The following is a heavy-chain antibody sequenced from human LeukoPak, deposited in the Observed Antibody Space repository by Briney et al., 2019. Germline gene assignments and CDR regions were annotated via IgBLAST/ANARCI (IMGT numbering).Heavy chain of an antibody. V-gene: IGHV3-23*01. CDR3: AKDVTAMVPEAFDY. J-gene: IGHJ4*02. CDR2: ITGSGGNT. D-gene: IGHD5-18*01. Sequence: PGGSLRLSCAASGFTFSSYAMSWVRQAPGKGLEWVSLITGSGGNTYSADSVKGRFTISRDNSKNTLYLQMNSLRAEDTAVYYCAKDVTAMVPEAFDYWGQGTLVTVSS. CDR1: GFTFSSYA.